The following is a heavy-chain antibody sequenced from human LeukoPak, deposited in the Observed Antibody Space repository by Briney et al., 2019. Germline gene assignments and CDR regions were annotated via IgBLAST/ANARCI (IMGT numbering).Heavy chain of an antibody. V-gene: IGHV6-1*01. CDR3: ARESCIAAAGTSYYYYGMDV. CDR2: TYYRSKWYN. Sequence: SQTLSLTCALSGDSVSSNSAAWNWIRQSPSRGLEWLGRTYYRSKWYNDYAVSVKSRITINPDTSKNRFSLQLNSVTPEDTAVYYCARESCIAAAGTSYYYYGMDVWGQGTTVTVSS. CDR1: GDSVSSNSAA. D-gene: IGHD6-13*01. J-gene: IGHJ6*02.